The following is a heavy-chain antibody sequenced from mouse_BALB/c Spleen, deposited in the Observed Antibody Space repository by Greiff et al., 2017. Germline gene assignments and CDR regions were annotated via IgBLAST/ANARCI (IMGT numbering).Heavy chain of an antibody. D-gene: IGHD1-1*01. CDR2: IDPENGDT. J-gene: IGHJ2*01. V-gene: IGHV14-4*02. CDR1: GFNIKDYY. Sequence: EVQLQQSGAELVRSGASVKLSCTASGFNIKDYYMHWVKQRPEQGLEWIGWIDPENGDTEYAPKFQGKATMTADTSSNTAYLQLSSLTSEDTAVYYCKAHYYGSFDKWGQGTTLTVSS. CDR3: KAHYYGSFDK.